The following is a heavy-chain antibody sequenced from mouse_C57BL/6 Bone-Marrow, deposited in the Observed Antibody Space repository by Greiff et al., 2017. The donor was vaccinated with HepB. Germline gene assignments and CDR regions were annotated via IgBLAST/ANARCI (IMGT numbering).Heavy chain of an antibody. CDR2: ISSGSSTI. J-gene: IGHJ4*01. CDR1: GFTFSDYG. Sequence: EVKLVESGGGLVKPGGSLKLSCAASGFTFSDYGMHWVRQAPEKGLEWVPYISSGSSTIYYADTVKCRCTISRNNAKNTLFLQMTSLRSEDTAMYYCARRLRRTHYYAMDYGGQGTSVTVSA. D-gene: IGHD2-2*01. CDR3: ARRLRRTHYYAMDY. V-gene: IGHV5-17*01.